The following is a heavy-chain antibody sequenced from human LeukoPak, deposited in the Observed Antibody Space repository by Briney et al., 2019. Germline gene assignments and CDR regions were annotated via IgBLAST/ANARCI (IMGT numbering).Heavy chain of an antibody. CDR3: ARAIPRDYGHGRSIWFDP. CDR1: GGFISSYY. J-gene: IGHJ5*02. V-gene: IGHV4-59*01. Sequence: SETLSLTCSVYGGFISSYYWRWIRKPPGKGLEWIGYIYSSGNTNYNPSLKCRVTISVETSKNQFSLKVSSVTAADTAVYYCARAIPRDYGHGRSIWFDPWGQGTLVTVSS. D-gene: IGHD4-17*01. CDR2: IYSSGNT.